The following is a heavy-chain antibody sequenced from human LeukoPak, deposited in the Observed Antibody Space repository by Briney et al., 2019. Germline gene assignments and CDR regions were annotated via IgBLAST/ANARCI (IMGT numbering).Heavy chain of an antibody. CDR2: ISYDGSNK. Sequence: GGFLRLSCAASGFTFSSYAMHWVRQAPGKGLEWVAVISYDGSNKYYADSVKGRFTISRDNSKNTLYLQMNSLRAEDTAVYYCARAGIVGRDGYNLIDRGEYYFDYWGQGTLVTVSS. CDR3: ARAGIVGRDGYNLIDRGEYYFDY. V-gene: IGHV3-30-3*01. J-gene: IGHJ4*02. D-gene: IGHD5-24*01. CDR1: GFTFSSYA.